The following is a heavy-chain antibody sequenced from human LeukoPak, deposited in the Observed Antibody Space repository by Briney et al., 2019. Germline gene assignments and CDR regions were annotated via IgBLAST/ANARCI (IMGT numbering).Heavy chain of an antibody. J-gene: IGHJ6*02. CDR1: GGSISSYY. D-gene: IGHD1-26*01. V-gene: IGHV4-59*01. CDR2: IYYSGST. Sequence: KPSETLSLTCTVSGGSISSYYRSWIRQPPGKGLEWIGYIYYSGSTNYNPSLKSRVTISVDTSKNQFSLKLSSVTAADTAVYYCARVRVGATFYYGMDVWGQGTTVTVSS. CDR3: ARVRVGATFYYGMDV.